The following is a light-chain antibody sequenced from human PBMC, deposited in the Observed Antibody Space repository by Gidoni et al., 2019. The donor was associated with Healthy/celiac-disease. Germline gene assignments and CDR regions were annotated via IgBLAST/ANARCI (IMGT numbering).Light chain of an antibody. CDR1: SSNIGAGYD. CDR3: QSYDSSLSGSHVV. V-gene: IGLV1-40*01. Sequence: HSVLTHAPSVSGAPGPRGTLSCTGSSSNIGAGYDVPWYQQPPGTAPKLLIYGNSNRPSGVPDRFSGSKSGTSASLAITGLQAEDEADYYCQSYDSSLSGSHVVFGGGTKLTVL. CDR2: GNS. J-gene: IGLJ2*01.